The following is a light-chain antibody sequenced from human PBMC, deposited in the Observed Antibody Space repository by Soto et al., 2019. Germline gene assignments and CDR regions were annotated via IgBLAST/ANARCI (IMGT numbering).Light chain of an antibody. Sequence: IVLTQSPGTLSLSPGERATLSCRASQSVPSNYVAWYRKKPGQAPRLLIYAASSRTTGIPDRFSGSGSGTDFTLTISRLEPEDFAVYYCQQYGSNPSITFGQGTRLEIK. V-gene: IGKV3-20*01. J-gene: IGKJ5*01. CDR1: QSVPSNY. CDR2: AAS. CDR3: QQYGSNPSIT.